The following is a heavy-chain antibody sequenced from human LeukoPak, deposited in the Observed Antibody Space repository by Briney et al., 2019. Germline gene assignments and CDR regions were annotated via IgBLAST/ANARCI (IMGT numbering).Heavy chain of an antibody. CDR1: GFTFSSYW. V-gene: IGHV3-7*01. Sequence: PGGSLRLSCAASGFTFSSYWMSWVRQAPGMGLEWVANIKQDGSEKYYVDSVKGRFTISRDNAKNSLYLQMDSLRAEDTAVYYCAKTGHGSGSYRFYCFDYWGQGTLVTVSS. D-gene: IGHD3-10*01. J-gene: IGHJ4*02. CDR2: IKQDGSEK. CDR3: AKTGHGSGSYRFYCFDY.